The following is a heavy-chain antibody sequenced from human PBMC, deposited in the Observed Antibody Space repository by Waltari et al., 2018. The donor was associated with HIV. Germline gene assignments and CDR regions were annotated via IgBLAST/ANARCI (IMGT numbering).Heavy chain of an antibody. V-gene: IGHV3-15*05. Sequence: EVQLVESGGDLVKPGGCLRLSCAASGFTFSNAWMRWVRQAPGKGPESVGRIKSKADGGTTDYAAPVKGRFTISRDDSKNTLYLQMNSLRFEDTAVYYCTTDEFYYGNSGYFDYWGQGTLVTVSS. CDR2: IKSKADGGTT. CDR1: GFTFSNAW. D-gene: IGHD3-22*01. J-gene: IGHJ4*02. CDR3: TTDEFYYGNSGYFDY.